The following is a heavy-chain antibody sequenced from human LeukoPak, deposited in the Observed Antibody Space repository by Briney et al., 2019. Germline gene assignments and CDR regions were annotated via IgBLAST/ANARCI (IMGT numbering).Heavy chain of an antibody. CDR3: AKARRIAAAGTVYRYFDY. CDR1: GFTFSSYG. CDR2: ISGSGGST. D-gene: IGHD6-13*01. V-gene: IGHV3-23*01. Sequence: GGSLRLSCAASGFTFSSYGMSWVRQAPGKGLEWVSAISGSGGSTYYADSVKGRFTISRDNSKNTLYLQMNSLRAEDTAVYYCAKARRIAAAGTVYRYFDYWGQGTLVTVSS. J-gene: IGHJ4*02.